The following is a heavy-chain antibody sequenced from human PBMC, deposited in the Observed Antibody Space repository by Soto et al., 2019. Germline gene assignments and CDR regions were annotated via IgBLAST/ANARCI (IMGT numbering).Heavy chain of an antibody. CDR1: GGSFSGYY. Sequence: PSETLSLTCAVYGGSFSGYYWSWIRQPPGKGLEWIGEINHSGSTNYNPSLKSRVTISVDTSKNQFSLKLSSVTAADTAVYYCARATYYYGSGSYYNRKNWFDPWGQGTLVTVSS. J-gene: IGHJ5*02. D-gene: IGHD3-10*01. CDR3: ARATYYYGSGSYYNRKNWFDP. CDR2: INHSGST. V-gene: IGHV4-34*01.